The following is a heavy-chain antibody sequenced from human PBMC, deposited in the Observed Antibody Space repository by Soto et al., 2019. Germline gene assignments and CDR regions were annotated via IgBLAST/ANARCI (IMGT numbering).Heavy chain of an antibody. CDR1: GFTFSSYA. J-gene: IGHJ4*02. D-gene: IGHD3-10*01. CDR3: ARVRFGQLV. CDR2: IGVGGGDR. Sequence: EVQLLESGGGLVQPGGSLRLSCAASGFTFSSYAMSWVRQAPGKGLEWVSIIGVGGGDRYYPECVQGRFTISRDNSRYPLYLAMNSLRDEDTAAYYCARVRFGQLVWGQGTLVTVSS. V-gene: IGHV3-23*01.